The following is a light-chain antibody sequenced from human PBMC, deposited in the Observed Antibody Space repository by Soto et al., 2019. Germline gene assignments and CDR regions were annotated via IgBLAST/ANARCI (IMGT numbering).Light chain of an antibody. J-gene: IGLJ2*01. CDR1: SSDVGGYNY. Sequence: QSALTQPASVSGSPGQSITISCTGTSSDVGGYNYVSWYQQHPGKAPKLMIYDVSNRPSGVSNRFSGSKSGNTASLTISGLQDDDEADYYCSSYTSSSTLVVFGGGTKVTVL. V-gene: IGLV2-14*01. CDR2: DVS. CDR3: SSYTSSSTLVV.